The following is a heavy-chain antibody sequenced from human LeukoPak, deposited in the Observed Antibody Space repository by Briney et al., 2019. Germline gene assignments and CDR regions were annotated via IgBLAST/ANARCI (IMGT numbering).Heavy chain of an antibody. Sequence: GGSLRLSCAASRFTFSSYAMSWVRQAPGKGLEWVSVIYSGGSTYYADSVKGRFTISRDNSKNTLYLQMNSLRAEDTAVYYCARGLAVAGLDYWGQGTLVTVSS. CDR2: IYSGGST. V-gene: IGHV3-66*01. CDR1: RFTFSSYA. J-gene: IGHJ4*02. CDR3: ARGLAVAGLDY. D-gene: IGHD6-19*01.